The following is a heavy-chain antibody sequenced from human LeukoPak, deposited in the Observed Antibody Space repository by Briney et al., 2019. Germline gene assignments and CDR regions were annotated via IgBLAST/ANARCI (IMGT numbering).Heavy chain of an antibody. J-gene: IGHJ2*01. CDR1: GGSISSGSYY. Sequence: SETLSLTCTVSGGSISSGSYYWSWIRQPAGKGLEWIGRIDTSGNTNYKPSLKSRVTMSVDTSKNQFSLKLSFVTAADTAVYYCARVSSSWYQDWYFDLWGRGTLVTVSS. D-gene: IGHD6-13*01. CDR3: ARVSSSWYQDWYFDL. V-gene: IGHV4-61*02. CDR2: IDTSGNT.